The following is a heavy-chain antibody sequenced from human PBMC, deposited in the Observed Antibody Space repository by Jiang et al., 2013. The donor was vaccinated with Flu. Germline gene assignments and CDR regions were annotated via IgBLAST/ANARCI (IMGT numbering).Heavy chain of an antibody. CDR3: ARERLPGDYGSGSYFPDL. CDR2: IYTSGST. D-gene: IGHD3-10*01. CDR1: GGSSSSGRFY. V-gene: IGHV4-61*02. J-gene: IGHJ2*01. Sequence: VQLVESGPGLVRPSQTLSLTCTVSGGSSSSGRFYWSWIRQPAGKGLEWIGRIYTSGSTNYNPSLKSRVTISVDTSKNQFSLKLSSVTAADTAVYYCARERLPGDYGSGSYFPDLWGRGTWSLSPQ.